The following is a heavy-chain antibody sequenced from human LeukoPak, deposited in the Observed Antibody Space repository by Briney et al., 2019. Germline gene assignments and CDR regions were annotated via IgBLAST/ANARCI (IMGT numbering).Heavy chain of an antibody. CDR2: ISASGAST. CDR3: AKNVVWRGAFDI. CDR1: GFAFGSEA. J-gene: IGHJ3*02. V-gene: IGHV3-23*01. D-gene: IGHD2-15*01. Sequence: GGSLRLSCAVSGFAFGSEAMSWVRQAPGKGLEWVSAISASGASTYYADSVKGRFTISRDNAKTTLYLQMNSLRAEDTAAYYCAKNVVWRGAFDIWGQGTMVTVSS.